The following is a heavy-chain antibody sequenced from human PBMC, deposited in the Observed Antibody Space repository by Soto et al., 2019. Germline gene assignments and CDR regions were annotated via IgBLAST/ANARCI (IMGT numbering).Heavy chain of an antibody. Sequence: QVQLQESGPGLVKPSETLSLTGTVSGGSISSYYWGWIRRPQGKGRKWIGYIYYSGSTNYNPSLKSRVTISVDTSKNQFSLKLSSVTAADTAVYYCARVWGGAFDIWGQGTWSPSLQ. CDR3: ARVWGGAFDI. V-gene: IGHV4-59*01. D-gene: IGHD3-10*01. CDR1: GGSISSYY. J-gene: IGHJ3*02. CDR2: IYYSGST.